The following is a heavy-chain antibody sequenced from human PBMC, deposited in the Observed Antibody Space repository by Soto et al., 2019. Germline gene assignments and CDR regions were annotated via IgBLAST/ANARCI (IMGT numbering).Heavy chain of an antibody. D-gene: IGHD5-12*01. CDR3: AREASSGYDYYWFDP. Sequence: GASVKVSCKASGYTFTSYGISWVRQAPGQGLEWMGWISAYNGNTNYAQKLQGRVTMTTDTSTSTAYMELRSLRSDDTAVYYCAREASSGYDYYWFDPWGKGTLVTVSS. J-gene: IGHJ5*02. CDR2: ISAYNGNT. V-gene: IGHV1-18*01. CDR1: GYTFTSYG.